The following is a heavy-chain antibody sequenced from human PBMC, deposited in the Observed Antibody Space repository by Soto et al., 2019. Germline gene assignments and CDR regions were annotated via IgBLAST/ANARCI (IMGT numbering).Heavy chain of an antibody. CDR1: GYTLTNYY. Sequence: ASVTVSCKASGYTLTNYYMHWVRQAPGQGLEWMGIINPSAGGTSYAPKFQARVTMTRDTSTSTVHMELSSLRPDDTAVYYCARDSTLAYWGQGTLVTVSS. CDR3: ARDSTLAY. J-gene: IGHJ4*02. CDR2: INPSAGGT. V-gene: IGHV1-46*01.